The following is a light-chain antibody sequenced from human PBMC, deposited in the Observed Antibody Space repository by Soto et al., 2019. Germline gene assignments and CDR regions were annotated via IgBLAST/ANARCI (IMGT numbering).Light chain of an antibody. CDR1: QSISSY. CDR2: AAS. J-gene: IGKJ5*01. Sequence: DIRMTRSKLSLSASVGGIVTITCRASQSISSYLNWYQQKPGKAPKLLIYAASSLQSGVPSRFSGSGSGTDFTLTISSLQPEDFATYYCQHSYSTPHTVGPGTLLEI. V-gene: IGKV1-39*01. CDR3: QHSYSTPHT.